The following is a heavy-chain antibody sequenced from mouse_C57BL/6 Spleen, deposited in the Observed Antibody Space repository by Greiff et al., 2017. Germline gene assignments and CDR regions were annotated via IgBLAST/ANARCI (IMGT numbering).Heavy chain of an antibody. CDR3: AMRAKGDFDY. CDR1: GYSITSGYD. CDR2: ISYSGST. D-gene: IGHD3-3*01. V-gene: IGHV3-1*01. Sequence: EVKVVESGPGLVKPSQSLSLTCTVTGYSITSGYDWHWIRHFPGNKLEWMGYISYSGSTNYNPSLKSRISITHDTSKNHFFLKLNSVTSEDTASYYGAMRAKGDFDYWGQGTTLTVSS. J-gene: IGHJ2*01.